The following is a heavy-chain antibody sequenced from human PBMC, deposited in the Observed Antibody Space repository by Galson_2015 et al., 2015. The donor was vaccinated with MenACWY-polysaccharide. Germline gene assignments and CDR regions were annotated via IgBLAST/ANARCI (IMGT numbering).Heavy chain of an antibody. CDR2: ISGGGAMI. D-gene: IGHD5-18*01. J-gene: IGHJ3*02. V-gene: IGHV3-48*03. Sequence: SLRLSCAASGSTFSTYEMNWVRQSPEKGLQWIAYISGGGAMIHYADSVKGRFTISRDNAKDSLYLEMNSLTAEDTGLYYCARDRGSYDAYDIWGQGTVVTVSS. CDR3: ARDRGSYDAYDI. CDR1: GSTFSTYE.